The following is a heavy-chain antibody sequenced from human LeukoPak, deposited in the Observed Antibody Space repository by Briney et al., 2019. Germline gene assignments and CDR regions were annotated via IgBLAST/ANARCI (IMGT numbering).Heavy chain of an antibody. CDR3: ARGPRNDP. D-gene: IGHD1-14*01. CDR2: VHPNSGNT. J-gene: IGHJ5*02. CDR1: GYPFSTYE. V-gene: IGHV1-8*01. Sequence: GASVKVSCKTSGYPFSTYEINWVRQAAGQGLEWMGWVHPNSGNTDYAQKFQGRVTMTRATSISTAYMELSGLRSDDTAVYFCARGPRNDPWGQGTLVTVSS.